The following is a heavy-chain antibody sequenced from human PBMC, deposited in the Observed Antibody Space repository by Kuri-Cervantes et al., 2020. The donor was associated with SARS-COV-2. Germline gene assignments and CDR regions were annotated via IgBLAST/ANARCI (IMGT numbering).Heavy chain of an antibody. D-gene: IGHD6-13*01. J-gene: IGHJ4*02. Sequence: GESLKISCAASGFTFSSYAMSWVRQAPGKGLEWVSAISGSGGSTHYADSVKGRFTISRDNSKNTLYLQMNSLRAEDTAVYYCAKDHGYSSSWPIDYWGQGTLVTVSS. CDR3: AKDHGYSSSWPIDY. CDR1: GFTFSSYA. CDR2: ISGSGGST. V-gene: IGHV3-23*01.